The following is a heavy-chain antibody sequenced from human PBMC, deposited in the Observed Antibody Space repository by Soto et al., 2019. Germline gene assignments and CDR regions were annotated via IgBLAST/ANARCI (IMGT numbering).Heavy chain of an antibody. V-gene: IGHV4-30-2*01. J-gene: IGHJ5*02. CDR2: IYHSGSP. CDR1: GGSISCGGYS. D-gene: IGHD2-2*01. Sequence: QLQLQESGSGLVKPSQTLSLTCAVSGGSISCGGYSWSWIRQPPGKGLEWIGYIYHSGSPYYNPSPKTQVTITVDRSKNQFSLKPSSVTAADTAAYYCPRVPDRWGQGTLVTVSS. CDR3: PRVPDR.